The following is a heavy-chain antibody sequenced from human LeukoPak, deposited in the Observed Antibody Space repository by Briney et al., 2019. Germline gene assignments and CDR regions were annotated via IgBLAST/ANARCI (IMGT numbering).Heavy chain of an antibody. Sequence: SETLSLTCTVSGGSISSYYWRWIRQPPGKGLEWIGYIYYSGSTYYNPSLKSRVTISVDTSKNQFSLKLNSVTATDTAVYYCARHYGPWGQGTLVTVSS. V-gene: IGHV4-59*08. CDR2: IYYSGST. J-gene: IGHJ4*02. CDR1: GGSISSYY. CDR3: ARHYGP. D-gene: IGHD3-10*01.